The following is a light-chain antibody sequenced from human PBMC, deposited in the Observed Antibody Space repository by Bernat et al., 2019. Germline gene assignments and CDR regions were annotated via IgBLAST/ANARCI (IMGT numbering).Light chain of an antibody. J-gene: IGKJ2*01. Sequence: AIQMTQSPSSLSASVGDRVTITCRASQGIRNDLVWYQQKPGKASMLLIYDASSLQSGVPSRFSGSGSGTDFTLTISSLQPEDFATYYCLQDYNYPYTFGQGTKLEIK. CDR3: LQDYNYPYT. V-gene: IGKV1-6*01. CDR2: DAS. CDR1: QGIRND.